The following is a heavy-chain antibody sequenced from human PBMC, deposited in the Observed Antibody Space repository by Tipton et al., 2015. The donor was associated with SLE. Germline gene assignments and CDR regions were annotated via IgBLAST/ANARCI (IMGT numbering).Heavy chain of an antibody. D-gene: IGHD3-22*01. Sequence: SLRLSCAASGFTFNDFAMHWVRQAPGKGLEWVSSIKWNSETIVYADSVKGRFTVSRDNAKNSLYLQMNSLRVEDTAFYYCSKGDSSGYKKIDFWGRGTLVTVSS. CDR2: IKWNSETI. CDR3: SKGDSSGYKKIDF. CDR1: GFTFNDFA. J-gene: IGHJ4*02. V-gene: IGHV3-9*01.